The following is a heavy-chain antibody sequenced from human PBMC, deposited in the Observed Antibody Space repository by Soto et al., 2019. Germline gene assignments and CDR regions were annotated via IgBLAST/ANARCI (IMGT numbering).Heavy chain of an antibody. V-gene: IGHV5-51*01. J-gene: IGHJ6*02. CDR3: ARRGSGSYYNVYDYYYGMDV. Sequence: GESLKISCKGSGYSFTSYWIGWVRQMPGKGLEWMGIIYPGDSDTRYSPSFQGQVTISADKSISTAYLQWSSLKASDTAMYYCARRGSGSYYNVYDYYYGMDVWGQGTTVTVSS. CDR1: GYSFTSYW. CDR2: IYPGDSDT. D-gene: IGHD3-10*01.